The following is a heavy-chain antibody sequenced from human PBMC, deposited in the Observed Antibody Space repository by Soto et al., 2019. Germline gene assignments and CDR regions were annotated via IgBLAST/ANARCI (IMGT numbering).Heavy chain of an antibody. D-gene: IGHD3-22*01. CDR3: AKDITYDSSAYDS. CDR2: ISGGGNPT. J-gene: IGHJ4*02. CDR1: GFTFSRFG. V-gene: IGHV3-23*01. Sequence: EVQLLESGGGLVQPGGSLRLSCAASGFTFSRFGMSWVRQAPGKGLEWVSGISGGGNPTYYSDSVKGRFTISRXSAKNTLYXQMXSXRXEDTAVYYCAKDITYDSSAYDSWGQGTLVTVSS.